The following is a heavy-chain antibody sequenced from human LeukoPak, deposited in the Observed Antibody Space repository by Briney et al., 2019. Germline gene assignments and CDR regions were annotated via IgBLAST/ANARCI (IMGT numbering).Heavy chain of an antibody. CDR2: IKQDGSEK. J-gene: IGHJ4*02. Sequence: PGGSLRLSCAASGFTFSSYWMSWVRQAPGKGLEWVANIKQDGSEKYYVDSVKGRFTISRDNAKNSLYLQMNSLRAEDTAVYYCARGGLLWFGEPPHYFDYWGQGTLVTVSS. D-gene: IGHD3-10*01. CDR1: GFTFSSYW. CDR3: ARGGLLWFGEPPHYFDY. V-gene: IGHV3-7*01.